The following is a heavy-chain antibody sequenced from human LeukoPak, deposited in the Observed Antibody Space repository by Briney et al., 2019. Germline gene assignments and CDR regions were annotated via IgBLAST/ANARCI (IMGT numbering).Heavy chain of an antibody. V-gene: IGHV3-21*01. D-gene: IGHD6-6*01. J-gene: IGHJ4*02. CDR1: GFTFSNYS. CDR2: ISSSSSYI. Sequence: GGSLRLSCAASGFTFSNYSMNWVRQAPGKGLEWVSSISSSSSYIYYTDSVKGRFTISRDNAKNSLYLQMKSLRAEDTAVYYCAREPYSSYDYWGQGTLVTVSS. CDR3: AREPYSSYDY.